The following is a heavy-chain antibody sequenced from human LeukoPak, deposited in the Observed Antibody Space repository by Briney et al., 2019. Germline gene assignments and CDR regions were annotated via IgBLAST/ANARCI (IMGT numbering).Heavy chain of an antibody. V-gene: IGHV4-59*01. Sequence: SETLSLTCTVSGGSISSYYWSWIRQPPGKGLEWIGYIYYSGSTNYNPSLKSRVTISVDTSKNQFSLKLSSVTAADPAVYYCARDRRAVAAFDIWGQGTMVTVSS. CDR3: ARDRRAVAAFDI. CDR1: GGSISSYY. D-gene: IGHD6-19*01. J-gene: IGHJ3*02. CDR2: IYYSGST.